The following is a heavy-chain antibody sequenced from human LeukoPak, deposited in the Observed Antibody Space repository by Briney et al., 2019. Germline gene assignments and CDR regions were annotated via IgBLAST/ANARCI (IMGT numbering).Heavy chain of an antibody. V-gene: IGHV3-33*06. CDR3: AKGSGYSYGHFDY. CDR2: IWYDGSNK. J-gene: IGHJ4*02. D-gene: IGHD5-18*01. Sequence: GRSLRLSCAASGFTFSSYAMHWVRQAPGKGLEWVAVIWYDGSNKYYADSVKGRFTISRDNSKNTLYLQMNSLRAEDAAVYYCAKGSGYSYGHFDYWGQGTQVTVSS. CDR1: GFTFSSYA.